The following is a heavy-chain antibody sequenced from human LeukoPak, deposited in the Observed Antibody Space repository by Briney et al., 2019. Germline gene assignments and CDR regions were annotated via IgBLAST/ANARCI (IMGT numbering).Heavy chain of an antibody. D-gene: IGHD2-15*01. CDR3: ASRSGGGHFGY. J-gene: IGHJ4*02. Sequence: SGTLSLTCTVSGGSISSYYWSWIRQPPGKGLEWIGYIYYSGSTNYNPSLKSRVTISVDTSKNQFSLKLSSVTAADTAVYYCASRSGGGHFGYWGQGTLVTVSS. CDR1: GGSISSYY. CDR2: IYYSGST. V-gene: IGHV4-59*08.